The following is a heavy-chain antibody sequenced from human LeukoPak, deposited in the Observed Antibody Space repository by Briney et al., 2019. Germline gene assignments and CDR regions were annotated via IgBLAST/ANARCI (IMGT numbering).Heavy chain of an antibody. CDR1: GFTFSSYA. D-gene: IGHD4-23*01. V-gene: IGHV3-23*01. CDR2: ISGSGGST. CDR3: AKARTVVTTPDY. Sequence: GGSLRLSCAASGFTFSSYAMSWVRQAPGKGLEWVSTISGSGGSTYYADSVKGRFTISRDNSKNTLYVQMDSLRAEDTAVYYCAKARTVVTTPDYWGQGTLVTVSS. J-gene: IGHJ4*02.